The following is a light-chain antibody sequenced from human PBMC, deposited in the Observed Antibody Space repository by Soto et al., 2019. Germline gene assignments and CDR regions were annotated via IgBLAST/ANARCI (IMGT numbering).Light chain of an antibody. CDR2: GNS. J-gene: IGLJ2*01. CDR1: SSNIGAGYD. V-gene: IGLV1-40*01. Sequence: QSVLTQPPSVSGAPGQRVTISCTGSSSNIGAGYDVHWYQQLPGTAPKLLIYGNSNRPSGVPDRFSDSKSGTSASLAITGLQAEDEADYYYQSYDASLSGRVVFGGGTKLTVL. CDR3: QSYDASLSGRVV.